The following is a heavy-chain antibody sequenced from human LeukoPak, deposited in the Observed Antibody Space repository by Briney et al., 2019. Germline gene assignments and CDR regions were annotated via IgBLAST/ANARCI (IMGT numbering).Heavy chain of an antibody. CDR1: GSTFSNYA. Sequence: GGSLRLSCAASGSTFSNYAMTWVRQAPGKGLDWVSGISASGGTTYYADSVKGRFTISRDNSKNTLYLQMNSLRAEDTAVYYCAKRPRDSSGYYLGAFDMWGQGTMVTVSS. V-gene: IGHV3-23*01. CDR3: AKRPRDSSGYYLGAFDM. J-gene: IGHJ3*02. D-gene: IGHD3-22*01. CDR2: ISASGGTT.